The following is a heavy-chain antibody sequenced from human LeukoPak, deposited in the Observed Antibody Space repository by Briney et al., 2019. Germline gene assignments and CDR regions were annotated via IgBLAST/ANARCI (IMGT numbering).Heavy chain of an antibody. Sequence: GGSLRLSCAASGFTFSSYNMNWVRQAPGKGLEWVSYMSSSSSTIYYADSVKGRFTISRDNAKNSLYLQMNSLRAEDTAVYYCAREWGGYGMDVWGQGTTVTVSS. CDR2: MSSSSSTI. CDR1: GFTFSSYN. J-gene: IGHJ6*02. CDR3: AREWGGYGMDV. D-gene: IGHD2-15*01. V-gene: IGHV3-48*04.